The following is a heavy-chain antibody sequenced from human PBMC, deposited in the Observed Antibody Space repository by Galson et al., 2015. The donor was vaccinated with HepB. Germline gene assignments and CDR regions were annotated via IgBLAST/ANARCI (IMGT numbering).Heavy chain of an antibody. D-gene: IGHD2/OR15-2a*01. CDR1: GFTFADAW. V-gene: IGHV3-15*01. CDR3: AHTSGPPAFPTFLF. CDR2: IKSKGSGGTT. Sequence: SLRLSCAVFGFTFADAWMNWVRQAPGKGLEWVAHIKSKGSGGTTDYAAPVKGRFTISRDDSRNTVYLQLNNLKAEDTAVYYCAHTSGPPAFPTFLFWGQGTLVTVSS. J-gene: IGHJ4*02.